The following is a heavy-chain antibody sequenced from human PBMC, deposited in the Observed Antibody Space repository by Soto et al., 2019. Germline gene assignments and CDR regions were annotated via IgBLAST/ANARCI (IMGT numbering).Heavy chain of an antibody. CDR2: INAGNGNT. D-gene: IGHD3-9*01. CDR1: GYTFTSDA. CDR3: ARVTLLDF. J-gene: IGHJ4*01. Sequence: CVNGSCRASGYTFTSDAMLGVRQAPGQRLEWMGWINAGNGNTKYSQKFQGRVTITRDTSASTAYMALSSLSSEDTAVYYCARVTLLDFRGHGTLVTVSS. V-gene: IGHV1-3*01.